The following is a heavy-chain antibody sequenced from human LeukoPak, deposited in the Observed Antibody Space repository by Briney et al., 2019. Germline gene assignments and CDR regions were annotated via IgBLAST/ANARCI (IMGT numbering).Heavy chain of an antibody. CDR3: ARNTKGSGSYWDSDYYYGMDV. J-gene: IGHJ6*02. V-gene: IGHV4-59*01. D-gene: IGHD3-10*01. Sequence: SETLSLTCTVSGGSISSYYWSWIRQPPGKGLEWIGYIYYSGSTNYNPSLKSRVTISVDTSKNQFSLKLSSVTAADTAVYYCARNTKGSGSYWDSDYYYGMDVWGQGTTVTVSS. CDR2: IYYSGST. CDR1: GGSISSYY.